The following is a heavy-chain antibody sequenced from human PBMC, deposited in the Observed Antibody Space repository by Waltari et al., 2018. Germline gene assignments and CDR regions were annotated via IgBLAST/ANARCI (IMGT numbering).Heavy chain of an antibody. Sequence: QFQLVQSGAEVKKPGASVKVSCKASGYTFTSYGISWVRQAPGQGLEWMGWISAYNGNTNYAQKFQSRVTMTRNTSISTAYMELSSRRSEDTAVYYCARAGIGRKFDPWGQGTLVTVSS. D-gene: IGHD1-26*01. CDR3: ARAGIGRKFDP. CDR1: GYTFTSYG. J-gene: IGHJ5*02. CDR2: ISAYNGNT. V-gene: IGHV1-18*01.